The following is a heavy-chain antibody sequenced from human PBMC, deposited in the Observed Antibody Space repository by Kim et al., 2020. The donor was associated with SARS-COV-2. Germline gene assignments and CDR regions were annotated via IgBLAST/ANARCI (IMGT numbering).Heavy chain of an antibody. Sequence: SETLSLTCAVYGGSFSGYYWSWIRQPPGKGLEWIGEINHSGSTNYNPSLKSRVTISVDTSKNQFSLKLSSVTAADTAVYYCAREGTTVSYQTYNWFDPWGQGTLVTVSS. CDR1: GGSFSGYY. CDR2: INHSGST. CDR3: AREGTTVSYQTYNWFDP. J-gene: IGHJ5*02. D-gene: IGHD4-17*01. V-gene: IGHV4-34*01.